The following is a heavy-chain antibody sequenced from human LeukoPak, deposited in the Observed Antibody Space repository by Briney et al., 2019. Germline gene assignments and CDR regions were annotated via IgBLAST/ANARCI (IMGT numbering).Heavy chain of an antibody. D-gene: IGHD3-10*01. CDR2: ISGSGGST. CDR1: GFTFSSYA. V-gene: IGHV3-23*01. CDR3: AKVGTMVRGVIPYYYYYYMDV. Sequence: PGGSLRLSCAASGFTFSSYAMSWVRQAPGKGLEWVSAISGSGGSTYYADSVKGRFTISRDNSKNTLYLQMNSLRAEDTAVYYCAKVGTMVRGVIPYYYYYYMDVWGKGTTVTISS. J-gene: IGHJ6*03.